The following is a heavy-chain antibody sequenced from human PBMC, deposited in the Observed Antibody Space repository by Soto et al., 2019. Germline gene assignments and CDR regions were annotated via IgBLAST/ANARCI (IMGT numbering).Heavy chain of an antibody. Sequence: ALSLTCTVSGGSISSYYWSWIRQPAGKGLEWIGRIYTSGSTNYNPSLKSRVTMSVDTSKNQFSLKLSSVTAADTAVYYCARDLSGYCRSTSCYSRWFDPWGQGTLVTVSS. D-gene: IGHD2-2*03. V-gene: IGHV4-4*07. CDR3: ARDLSGYCRSTSCYSRWFDP. CDR1: GGSISSYY. J-gene: IGHJ5*02. CDR2: IYTSGST.